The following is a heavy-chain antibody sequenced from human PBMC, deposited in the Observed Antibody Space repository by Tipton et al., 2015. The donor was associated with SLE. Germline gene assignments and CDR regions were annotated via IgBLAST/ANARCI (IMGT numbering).Heavy chain of an antibody. J-gene: IGHJ4*02. V-gene: IGHV4-34*01. Sequence: TLSLTCAVYGGSFSGYYWIWIRQPPGKGLEWIGEINHSGSTNYNPSLKSRVTISVDTSKNQFSLKLSSVTAADTAVYYCARDNSGSGRYYLFDYWDQGTRVTVSS. CDR1: GGSFSGYY. CDR2: INHSGST. D-gene: IGHD3-10*01. CDR3: ARDNSGSGRYYLFDY.